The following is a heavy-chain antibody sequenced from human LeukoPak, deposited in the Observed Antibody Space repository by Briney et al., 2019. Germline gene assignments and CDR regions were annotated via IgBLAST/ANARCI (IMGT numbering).Heavy chain of an antibody. CDR1: GNTFTSLY. CDR3: ARSGLGIGYYFDY. V-gene: IGHV1-46*01. D-gene: IGHD5-12*01. J-gene: IGHJ4*02. CDR2: INPSAGST. Sequence: GASVTVSCKASGNTFTSLYIHWVRQAPGQGLEWMGVINPSAGSTGYAQKFQGRITMTRDMSTSTVYMELNSLRSDDTAVYYCARSGLGIGYYFDYWGQGTLVTVSS.